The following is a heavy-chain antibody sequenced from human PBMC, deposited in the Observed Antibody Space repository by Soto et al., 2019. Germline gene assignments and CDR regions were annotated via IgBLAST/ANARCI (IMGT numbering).Heavy chain of an antibody. CDR1: GDSISRYY. CDR2: IYYTGST. Sequence: SETVSLTCTVSGDSISRYYWSWIRQPPGEGLEWIGYIYYTGSTNYNPSLKSRVTISIDTSRNQFSLRLNSVTAADSAVYYCARDRWFDPWGLGTLVTVSS. J-gene: IGHJ5*02. V-gene: IGHV4-59*01. CDR3: ARDRWFDP.